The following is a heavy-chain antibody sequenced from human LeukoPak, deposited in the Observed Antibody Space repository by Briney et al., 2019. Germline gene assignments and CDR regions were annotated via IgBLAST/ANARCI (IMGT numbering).Heavy chain of an antibody. Sequence: SVKVSCKASGGTFSSYAISWVRQAPGQGLEWMGGIIPIFGTANYAQEFQGRVTITADESTSTAYMKLSSLRSEDTAVYYCARDIGAHSSPGVWGQGTTVTVSS. V-gene: IGHV1-69*01. CDR3: ARDIGAHSSPGV. CDR2: IIPIFGTA. D-gene: IGHD6-13*01. CDR1: GGTFSSYA. J-gene: IGHJ6*02.